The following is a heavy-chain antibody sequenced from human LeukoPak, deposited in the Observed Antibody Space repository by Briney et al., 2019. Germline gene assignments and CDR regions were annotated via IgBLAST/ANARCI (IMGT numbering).Heavy chain of an antibody. V-gene: IGHV4-59*11. CDR3: ARGLTYYYGSGSYGDYWFDP. D-gene: IGHD3-10*01. CDR1: GGSISSHN. CDR2: FDYSGST. Sequence: KASETLSLTCTVSGGSISSHNWSWIRQPPGKGLEWIGDFDYSGSTDYNPSLKSRVTISGDTSKNQFSLKLSSVTAADTAVYYCARGLTYYYGSGSYGDYWFDPWGQGTLVTVSS. J-gene: IGHJ5*02.